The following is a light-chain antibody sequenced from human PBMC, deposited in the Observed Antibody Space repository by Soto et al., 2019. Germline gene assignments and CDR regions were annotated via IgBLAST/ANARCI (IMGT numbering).Light chain of an antibody. CDR3: QQHATWPWT. J-gene: IGKJ1*01. V-gene: IGKV3-11*01. Sequence: IVLTQSPATLSFSPGEEATLSCRASQSIAIYLAWYQQKSGQSPRLLIYDTSNRAPGIPDRFSGSASGTDFTLTISSLEPEDFAVYYCQQHATWPWTFGQGTAVEIK. CDR2: DTS. CDR1: QSIAIY.